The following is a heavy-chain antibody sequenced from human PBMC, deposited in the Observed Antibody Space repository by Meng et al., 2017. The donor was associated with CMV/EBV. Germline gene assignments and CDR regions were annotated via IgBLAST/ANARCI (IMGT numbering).Heavy chain of an antibody. CDR2: IYYSGST. J-gene: IGHJ6*02. V-gene: IGHV4-39*07. Sequence: SETLSLTCTVSGGSISSSSYYWGWIRQPPGKGLEWIGSIYYSGSTYYNPSLKGRVTISVDTSKNQFSLKLSSVTAADTAVYYCARGIIAAAASSVDYYYYGMDVWGQGTTVTVSS. CDR3: ARGIIAAAASSVDYYYYGMDV. CDR1: GGSISSSSYY. D-gene: IGHD6-13*01.